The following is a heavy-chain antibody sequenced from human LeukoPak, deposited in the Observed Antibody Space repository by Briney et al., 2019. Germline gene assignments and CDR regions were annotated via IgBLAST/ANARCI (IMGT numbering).Heavy chain of an antibody. CDR1: RFTFSSYG. V-gene: IGHV3-30*18. J-gene: IGHJ4*02. CDR2: ISYDGSDK. D-gene: IGHD1-7*01. Sequence: PGGSLRLSCAASRFTFSSYGMHWVRQAPGKGLEWVAIISYDGSDKYYADFVKGRFTISRDNSKNTLYLQMNSLRAEDTAVYYCAKVRVVFNWNYAYYFDSWGQGTLVTVSP. CDR3: AKVRVVFNWNYAYYFDS.